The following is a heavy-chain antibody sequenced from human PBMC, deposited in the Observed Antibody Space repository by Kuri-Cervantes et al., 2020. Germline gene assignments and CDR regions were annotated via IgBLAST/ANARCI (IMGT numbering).Heavy chain of an antibody. V-gene: IGHV3-30*18. J-gene: IGHJ6*02. CDR3: AKSAGMDV. CDR1: GFTFDDYA. CDR2: ISYDGSNK. Sequence: LSLTCAASGFTFDDYAMHWVRQAPGKGLEWVAVISYDGSNKYYADSVKGRFTISRDNSKNTLYLQMNSLRAEDTAVYYCAKSAGMDVWGQGTTVTVSS.